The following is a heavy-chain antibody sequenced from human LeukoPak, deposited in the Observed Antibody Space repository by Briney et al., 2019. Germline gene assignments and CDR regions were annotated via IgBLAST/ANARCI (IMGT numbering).Heavy chain of an antibody. CDR3: ARLAPAPG. V-gene: IGHV1-2*02. Sequence: ASVKVSCKASGYTFTGYYLHWVRQAPGQGLEWMGWIHPNSGGTNYAQKFQGRVTMTRDTSISTAYMELSSLRSDDTAVYFCARLAPAPGWGQGTLVTVSS. CDR1: GYTFTGYY. D-gene: IGHD2-2*01. J-gene: IGHJ1*01. CDR2: IHPNSGGT.